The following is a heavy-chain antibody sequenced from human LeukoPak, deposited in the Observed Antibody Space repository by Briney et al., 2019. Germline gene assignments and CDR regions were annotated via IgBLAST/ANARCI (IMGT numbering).Heavy chain of an antibody. CDR3: ATPGRSGSYDY. D-gene: IGHD1-26*01. Sequence: SETLPLTCNVTGGSVSSSFYYWGWIRQPPGRGLEWIGSIYYSGSTYSNPSLKSRVTISIDTSKSQFSLKLSSVTAADTAVYYCATPGRSGSYDYWGQGTLVTVSS. CDR1: GGSVSSSFYY. V-gene: IGHV4-39*07. CDR2: IYYSGST. J-gene: IGHJ4*02.